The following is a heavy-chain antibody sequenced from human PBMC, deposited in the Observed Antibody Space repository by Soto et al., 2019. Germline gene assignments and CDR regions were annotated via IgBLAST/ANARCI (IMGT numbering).Heavy chain of an antibody. J-gene: IGHJ5*02. V-gene: IGHV6-1*02. Sequence: QVQLQQSGPGLVKPSQTLSLTCAISGDSVSSNGAAWNWIRQSPSRGLEWMGRTYYRSKWYNDYAVSVKSRITINPDTSKSQFSLQLNSVTPEDTAVYYCTRDKHDYFNRGVGFDTWGQGILVTVSS. D-gene: IGHD4-17*01. CDR2: TYYRSKWYN. CDR3: TRDKHDYFNRGVGFDT. CDR1: GDSVSSNGAA.